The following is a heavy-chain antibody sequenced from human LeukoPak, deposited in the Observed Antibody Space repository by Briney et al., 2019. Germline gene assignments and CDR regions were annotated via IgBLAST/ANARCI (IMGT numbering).Heavy chain of an antibody. CDR2: IKSKTDGGTT. Sequence: PGGSLRLSCAASGFAISDYSMNWVRQAPGKGLEWVGRIKSKTDGGTTDYAAPVKGRFTISRDDSKNTLYLQMNSLKTEDTAVYYCTTGFQHSGYDYFDYWGQGTLVTVSS. V-gene: IGHV3-15*07. D-gene: IGHD5-12*01. CDR3: TTGFQHSGYDYFDY. J-gene: IGHJ4*02. CDR1: GFAISDYS.